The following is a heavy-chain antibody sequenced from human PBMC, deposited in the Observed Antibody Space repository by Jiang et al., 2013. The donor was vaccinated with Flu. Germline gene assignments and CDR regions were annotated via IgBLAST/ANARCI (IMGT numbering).Heavy chain of an antibody. Sequence: SGAEVKKPGSSVKVSCEASGGTFSSYAISWVRQAPGQGLEWMGRIIPILGIANYAQKFQGRVTITADKSTSTAYMELSSLRSEDTAVYYCAFLFGGTRDPTNWGQGTLVTVSS. J-gene: IGHJ4*02. D-gene: IGHD3-3*01. CDR1: GGTFSSYA. CDR2: IIPILGIA. V-gene: IGHV1-69*04. CDR3: AFLFGGTRDPTN.